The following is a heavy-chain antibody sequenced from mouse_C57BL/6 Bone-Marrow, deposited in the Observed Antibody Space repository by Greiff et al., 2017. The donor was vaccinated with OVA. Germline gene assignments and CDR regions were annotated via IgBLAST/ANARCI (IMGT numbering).Heavy chain of an antibody. CDR2: ISSGGSYT. J-gene: IGHJ1*03. D-gene: IGHD3-1*01. V-gene: IGHV5-6*01. CDR1: GFTFSSYG. CDR3: ARDLGYWYFDV. Sequence: EVHLVESGGDLVKPGGSLKLSCAASGFTFSSYGMSWVRQTPDKRLEWVATISSGGSYTYYPDSVKGRFTISRDNAKNTLYLQMSSLKSEDTAMYYCARDLGYWYFDVWGTGTTVTVSS.